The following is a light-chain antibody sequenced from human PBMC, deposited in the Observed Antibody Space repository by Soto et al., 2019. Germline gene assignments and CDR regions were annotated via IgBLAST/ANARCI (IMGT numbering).Light chain of an antibody. CDR3: CSYTGGNSVV. CDR1: SGDVGGYNY. Sequence: QSALTQPPSASGSPGQSVTISFTGTSGDVGGYNYVSWYQQHPGKAPKLMIYRVTKRPSGVPDRFSVSKSGNTASLTVSGLQAEDEADYYCCSYTGGNSVVFGGGTKLTVL. J-gene: IGLJ2*01. CDR2: RVT. V-gene: IGLV2-8*01.